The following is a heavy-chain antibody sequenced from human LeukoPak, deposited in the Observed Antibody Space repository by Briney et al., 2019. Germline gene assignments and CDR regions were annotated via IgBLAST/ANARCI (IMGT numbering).Heavy chain of an antibody. D-gene: IGHD2-2*01. CDR3: ARSPAAMTVGSWFDP. Sequence: ASVKVSCKASGGTFSSYAISWVRQAPGQGIEWMGGIIPIFGTANYAQKFQGRGTITADESTSTASMELSSLRSEDTAVYYCARSPAAMTVGSWFDPWGQGTLVTVSS. J-gene: IGHJ5*02. CDR1: GGTFSSYA. V-gene: IGHV1-69*13. CDR2: IIPIFGTA.